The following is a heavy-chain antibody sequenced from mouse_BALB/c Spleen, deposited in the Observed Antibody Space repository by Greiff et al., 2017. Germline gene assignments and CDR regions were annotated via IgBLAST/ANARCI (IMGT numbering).Heavy chain of an antibody. V-gene: IGHV5-17*02. CDR1: GFTFSSYT. Sequence: EVMLVESGGGLVQPGGSLKLSCAASGFTFSSYTMSWVRQTPEKRLEWVAYISSGSSTIYYADTVKGRFTISRDNPKNTLFLQMTSPRSEDTAMYYCAVESSFPYWGQGTLVTVSA. CDR3: AVESSFPY. CDR2: ISSGSSTI. J-gene: IGHJ3*01.